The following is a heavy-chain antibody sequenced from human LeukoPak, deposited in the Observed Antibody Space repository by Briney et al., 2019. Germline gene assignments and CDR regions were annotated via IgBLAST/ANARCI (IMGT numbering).Heavy chain of an antibody. CDR2: IYYSGST. CDR1: GGSISSSSYY. D-gene: IGHD7-27*01. V-gene: IGHV4-39*01. Sequence: SETLSLTCTVSGGSISSSSYYWGWIRQPPGKGLEWIGSIYYSGSTYHNPSLKSRVTISVDTSKNQFSLKLSSVTAADTAVYYCATRDLTVDYWGQGTLVTVSS. J-gene: IGHJ4*02. CDR3: ATRDLTVDY.